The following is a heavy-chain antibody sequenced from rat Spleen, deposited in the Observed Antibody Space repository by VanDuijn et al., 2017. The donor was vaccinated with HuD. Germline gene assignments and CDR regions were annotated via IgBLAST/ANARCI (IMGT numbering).Heavy chain of an antibody. J-gene: IGHJ4*01. D-gene: IGHD4-2*01. CDR1: GFSLTSYH. Sequence: QVQLKESGPGLVQPSQTLSLTCTVSGFSLTSYHVSWVRQPPGKGLEWMGVIWTGGSTAYNSALKSRLSISRDTSKSQVFLKMNSLQTEDTATYYGARERRDTGGVMDAWGQGASVTVSS. CDR2: IWTGGST. CDR3: ARERRDTGGVMDA. V-gene: IGHV2-43*01.